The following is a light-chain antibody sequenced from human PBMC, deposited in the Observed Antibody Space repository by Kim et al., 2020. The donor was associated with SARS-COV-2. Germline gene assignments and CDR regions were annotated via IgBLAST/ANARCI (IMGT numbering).Light chain of an antibody. Sequence: GQEVTISGTVNSSDIGDYNYSSWYQQHPGKAPKLMIYDVSKRPAGVANLFSCSKSGNTASLTISGLQAEDEADYYCSSYTSSSTRVFGGGTQLTVL. J-gene: IGLJ3*02. V-gene: IGLV2-14*03. CDR1: SSDIGDYNY. CDR3: SSYTSSSTRV. CDR2: DVS.